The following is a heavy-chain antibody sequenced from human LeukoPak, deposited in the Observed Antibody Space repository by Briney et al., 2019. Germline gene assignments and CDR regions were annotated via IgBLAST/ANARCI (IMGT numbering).Heavy chain of an antibody. CDR3: ARSAYYDILTGYSIFDY. V-gene: IGHV3-30*04. J-gene: IGHJ4*02. CDR1: GFTFSSYA. Sequence: GGSLRLSCAASGFTFSSYAMHWVRQAPGKGLEWVAVIRYDGSNKYYADSVKGRFTISRDNSKNTLYLQMNSLRAEDTAVYYCARSAYYDILTGYSIFDYWGQGTLVTVSS. D-gene: IGHD3-9*01. CDR2: IRYDGSNK.